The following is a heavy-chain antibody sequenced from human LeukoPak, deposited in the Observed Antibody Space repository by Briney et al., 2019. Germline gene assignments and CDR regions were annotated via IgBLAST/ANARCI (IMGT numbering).Heavy chain of an antibody. CDR1: GGTFSSHG. V-gene: IGHV1-69*01. D-gene: IGHD6-19*01. Sequence: SVKVSCKASGGTFSSHGISWVRQAPGQGLEWMGGIIPIFGTANYAQKFQGRVTITADESTSTAYMELSSLRSEDTAVYYCARALSSGWYYNWFDPWGQGTLVTVSS. J-gene: IGHJ5*02. CDR2: IIPIFGTA. CDR3: ARALSSGWYYNWFDP.